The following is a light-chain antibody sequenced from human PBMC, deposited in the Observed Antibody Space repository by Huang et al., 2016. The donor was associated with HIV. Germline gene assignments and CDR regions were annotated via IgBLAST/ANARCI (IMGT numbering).Light chain of an antibody. Sequence: IVMTQTPLSLSVTPGQPATISCKSNPSLLHSDGKTYLYWYLQRPGQSPQLLIYDVSSRFSGVPDRFRGSGSGTDFTLKISRVEAGDVGIYYCMQSTHLRTFGQGTKLEIK. CDR1: PSLLHSDGKTY. CDR2: DVS. CDR3: MQSTHLRT. V-gene: IGKV2-29*02. J-gene: IGKJ2*02.